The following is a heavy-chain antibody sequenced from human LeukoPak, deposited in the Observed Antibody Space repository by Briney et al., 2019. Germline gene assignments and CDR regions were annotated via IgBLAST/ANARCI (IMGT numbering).Heavy chain of an antibody. CDR2: IKQDGSEE. Sequence: GGSLRLSCAASGFTFSSYGMHWVRQAPGKGLEWVANIKQDGSEEYYVDSVKGRFTISRDNAKNSLYLQVNSLRAEDTAVYYCARDGAVAGRYYFDYWGQGILVTVSS. J-gene: IGHJ4*02. V-gene: IGHV3-7*01. CDR1: GFTFSSYG. CDR3: ARDGAVAGRYYFDY. D-gene: IGHD6-19*01.